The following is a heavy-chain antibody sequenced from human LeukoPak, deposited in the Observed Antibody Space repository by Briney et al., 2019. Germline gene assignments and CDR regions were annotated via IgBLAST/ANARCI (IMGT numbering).Heavy chain of an antibody. Sequence: QSGGSLRLSCAASGFTFSFYSMNWVRQAPGKGLEWVSYISSTSNTIYYADSVKGRFTISRDNAKNSLYLQMNSLRAEDTALYYCAKVIVWFGELDGLDVWGQGTTVTVSS. CDR2: ISSTSNTI. D-gene: IGHD3-10*01. CDR1: GFTFSFYS. V-gene: IGHV3-48*04. CDR3: AKVIVWFGELDGLDV. J-gene: IGHJ6*02.